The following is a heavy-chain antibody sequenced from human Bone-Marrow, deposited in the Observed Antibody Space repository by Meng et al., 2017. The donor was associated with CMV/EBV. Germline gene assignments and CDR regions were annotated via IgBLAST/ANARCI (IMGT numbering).Heavy chain of an antibody. J-gene: IGHJ6*02. Sequence: SVKVSCKASGGTFSSYTISWVRQAPGRGLEWMGRIIPILGIANYAQKFQGRVTITADKSTSTAYMELSSLRSEDTAVYYCAEGSSSSGRYYYYGMDVWGQGTTVTVSS. CDR1: GGTFSSYT. CDR3: AEGSSSSGRYYYYGMDV. V-gene: IGHV1-69*02. CDR2: IIPILGIA. D-gene: IGHD6-6*01.